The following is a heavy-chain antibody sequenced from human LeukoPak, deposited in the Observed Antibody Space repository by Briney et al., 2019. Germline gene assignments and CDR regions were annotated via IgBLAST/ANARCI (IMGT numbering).Heavy chain of an antibody. V-gene: IGHV4-30-2*01. Sequence: SQTLSLTCAVSGGSISSGGYSWSRIRQPPGKGLEWIGYIYHSGSTYYNPSLKSRVTISVDRSKNQFSLKLSSVTAADTAVYYCARLDIVVVVAAGGWFDPWGQGTLVTVSS. J-gene: IGHJ5*02. D-gene: IGHD2-15*01. CDR3: ARLDIVVVVAAGGWFDP. CDR2: IYHSGST. CDR1: GGSISSGGYS.